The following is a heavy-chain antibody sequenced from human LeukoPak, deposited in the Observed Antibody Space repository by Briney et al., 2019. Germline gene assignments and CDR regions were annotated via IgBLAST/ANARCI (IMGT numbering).Heavy chain of an antibody. J-gene: IGHJ4*02. Sequence: SETLSLTCAVSGGSISSGGYSWSWIRQPPGKGLEWIGYIYHSGSTYYNPSLKSRVTISVDRSKNQFSLKLSSVTAADTAVYYCARGRYDGSGSYYNPYYFDYWGQGTLVTVSS. CDR1: GGSISSGGYS. CDR2: IYHSGST. V-gene: IGHV4-30-2*01. D-gene: IGHD3-10*01. CDR3: ARGRYDGSGSYYNPYYFDY.